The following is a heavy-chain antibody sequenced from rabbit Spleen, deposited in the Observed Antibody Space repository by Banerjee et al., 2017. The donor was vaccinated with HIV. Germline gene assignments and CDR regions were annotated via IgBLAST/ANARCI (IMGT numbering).Heavy chain of an antibody. D-gene: IGHD3-1*01. CDR1: GVSFSSSSY. Sequence: QSLEESGGDLVKHGASLTLTCTASGVSFSSSSYMCWVRQAPGKGLEWIACIYAGSSGVTYYANWAKGRFTISKTSSTTVTLQMTSLTAADTATYFCARRISADGYPMDLWGQGTLVTVS. V-gene: IGHV1S40*01. CDR2: IYAGSSGVT. CDR3: ARRISADGYPMDL. J-gene: IGHJ6*01.